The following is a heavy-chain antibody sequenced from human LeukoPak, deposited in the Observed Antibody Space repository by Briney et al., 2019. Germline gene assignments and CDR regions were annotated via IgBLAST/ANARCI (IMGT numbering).Heavy chain of an antibody. J-gene: IGHJ6*02. V-gene: IGHV3-48*01. CDR2: ISSSSDAI. CDR3: ARDREPYYDFWSGSNYYYYYGMDV. Sequence: GGSLRPSCAASGFTFSMYGMNWVRQAPGKGPEWISYISSSSDAIYFPDSVRGRFTISRDNAKNSLYLQMNSLRAEDTAVYYCARDREPYYDFWSGSNYYYYYGMDVWGQGTTVTVSS. D-gene: IGHD3-3*01. CDR1: GFTFSMYG.